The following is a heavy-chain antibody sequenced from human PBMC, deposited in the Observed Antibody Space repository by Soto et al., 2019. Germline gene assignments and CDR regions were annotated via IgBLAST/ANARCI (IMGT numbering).Heavy chain of an antibody. D-gene: IGHD3-22*01. Sequence: WGTLRLSCAASGYNFGTYGMHWVRQAPGKGLEWDSDIGTDENTYYPGSVKGRFTISRENAKNSLYLHINSLKAGDTAVYYCARERDTSGYILAYWGQGTLVTVSS. J-gene: IGHJ4*02. CDR1: GYNFGTYG. CDR2: IGTDENT. V-gene: IGHV3-13*01. CDR3: ARERDTSGYILAY.